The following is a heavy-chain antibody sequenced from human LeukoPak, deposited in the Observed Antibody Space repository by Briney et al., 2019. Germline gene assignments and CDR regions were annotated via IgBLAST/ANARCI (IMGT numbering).Heavy chain of an antibody. D-gene: IGHD3-10*01. V-gene: IGHV4-30-2*01. J-gene: IGHJ4*02. CDR3: ASSITMVRGVITSWYFDY. CDR2: IYHSGST. Sequence: SETLSLTCAVSGGSISGGGYSWGRLRQPPGTGREWIGYIYHSGSTYYNPSLKSRVTISVDRSKNQFSLKLSSVTAADTAVYYCASSITMVRGVITSWYFDYWGQGTLVTVSS. CDR1: GGSISGGGYS.